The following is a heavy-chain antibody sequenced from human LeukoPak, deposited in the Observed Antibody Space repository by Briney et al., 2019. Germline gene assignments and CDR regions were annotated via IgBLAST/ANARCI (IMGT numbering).Heavy chain of an antibody. CDR3: AKGTPNWGGSEVYFDY. V-gene: IGHV3-23*01. D-gene: IGHD7-27*01. CDR2: ISGSGDAT. CDR1: GFTFSNFA. Sequence: PGGSLRLSCAASGFTFSNFAMSWVRQAPGKGLEWVSGISGSGDATYHADSVKGRFTISRDNSKNTLYLQMNSLRAEDTAVFYCAKGTPNWGGSEVYFDYWGQGTLVTVSS. J-gene: IGHJ4*02.